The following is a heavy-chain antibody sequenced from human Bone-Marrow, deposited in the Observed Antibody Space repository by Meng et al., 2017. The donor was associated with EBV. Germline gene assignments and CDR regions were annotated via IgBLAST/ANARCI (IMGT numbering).Heavy chain of an antibody. CDR3: ARGGTYYYGSGSYREYFQH. Sequence: QGQVVQSGAEVKKPGFSVKVSCKASGGTFSSYAISWVRQAPGQGLEWMGGIIPIFGTANYAQKFQGRVTITADESTSTAYMELSSLRSEDTAVYYCARGGTYYYGSGSYREYFQHWGQGTLVTVSS. CDR1: GGTFSSYA. D-gene: IGHD3-10*01. V-gene: IGHV1-69*01. J-gene: IGHJ1*01. CDR2: IIPIFGTA.